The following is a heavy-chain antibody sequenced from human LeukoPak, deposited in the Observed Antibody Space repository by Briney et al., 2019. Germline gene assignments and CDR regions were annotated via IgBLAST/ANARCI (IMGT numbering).Heavy chain of an antibody. D-gene: IGHD3-16*01. V-gene: IGHV3-7*01. CDR3: ATYTHWVAGDV. Sequence: GGSLRLSCAASGFTFSDSWMSWVRQAPGKGLEWVANMNQDGSAKGYVDSVKGRFTISRDNARNSLYLQMSSLKPEDTAVYYCATYTHWVAGDVWGQGTTVTVSS. CDR2: MNQDGSAK. CDR1: GFTFSDSW. J-gene: IGHJ6*02.